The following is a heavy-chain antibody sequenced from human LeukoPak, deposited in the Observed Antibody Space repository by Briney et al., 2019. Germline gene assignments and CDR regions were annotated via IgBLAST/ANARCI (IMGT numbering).Heavy chain of an antibody. J-gene: IGHJ6*03. CDR1: GFTFSIYR. D-gene: IGHD6-13*01. CDR3: AREARIGAKVRHYYYYMDV. Sequence: GGSLRLSCAASGFTFSIYRMNEVAKAPGKGLEWVSSISSSSSYIYYASSVKSRFTISRDNAKNPLYLQMNSLRAEDTAVYYCAREARIGAKVRHYYYYMDVWGKGTTVTVSS. V-gene: IGHV3-21*01. CDR2: ISSSSSYI.